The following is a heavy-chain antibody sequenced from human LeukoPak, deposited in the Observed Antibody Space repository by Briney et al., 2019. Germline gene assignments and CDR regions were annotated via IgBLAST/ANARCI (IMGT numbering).Heavy chain of an antibody. CDR3: AGLEGRYSTDWFYFFDY. V-gene: IGHV4-4*02. CDR1: GGSISSLNL. CDR2: MYLGGTT. D-gene: IGHD6-19*01. J-gene: IGHJ4*02. Sequence: PSGTLSLTCIVSGGSISSLNLWSWLRPPPGKGLEWIGEMYLGGTTNFNPSLKSRVTILIDKSKNQLSLQLTSVTAADTAVYYCAGLEGRYSTDWFYFFDYWGQGALVTVSS.